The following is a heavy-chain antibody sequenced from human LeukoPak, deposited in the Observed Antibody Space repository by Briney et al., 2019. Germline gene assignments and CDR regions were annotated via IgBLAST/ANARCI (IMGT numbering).Heavy chain of an antibody. CDR1: GFTFSHYG. CDR2: IWYDGADK. Sequence: GRSLRLSCAASGFTFSHYGMHWVRQAPGKGLEWVAGIWYDGADKYYAGSVKGRFTISRDDAKHTVYLQMNTLRAEDTAVYYCAKEFFGSGNYFNGVFDFWGQGTLVTVSS. V-gene: IGHV3-33*03. D-gene: IGHD3-10*01. CDR3: AKEFFGSGNYFNGVFDF. J-gene: IGHJ4*02.